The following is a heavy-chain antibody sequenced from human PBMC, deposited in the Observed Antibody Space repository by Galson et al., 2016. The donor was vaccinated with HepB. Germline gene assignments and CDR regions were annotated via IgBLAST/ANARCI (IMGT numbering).Heavy chain of an antibody. CDR2: VSYSGTT. CDR1: GASVSSSNCY. Sequence: SETLSLTCTVSGASVSSSNCYWGWIRQPPGKGLEWLASVSYSGTTDYKPSLRSRLTISADTSKNHFSLRLSSVTAADTAVYYCARTLSPTNPYFFNSWGQGTLVTVAS. J-gene: IGHJ4*02. V-gene: IGHV4-39*02. CDR3: ARTLSPTNPYFFNS.